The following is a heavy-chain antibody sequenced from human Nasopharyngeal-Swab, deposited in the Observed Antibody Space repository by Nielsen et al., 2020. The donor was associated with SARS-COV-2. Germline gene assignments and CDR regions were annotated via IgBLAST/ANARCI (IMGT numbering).Heavy chain of an antibody. J-gene: IGHJ3*02. D-gene: IGHD3-10*01. V-gene: IGHV4-38-2*01. CDR3: ARPGVWFGELKNDAFDI. Sequence: WRRQGQGKGLEWVGSIYHSGSTYYNPSLKSRVTISVDTSKNQFSLKLSSVTAADTAVYYCARPGVWFGELKNDAFDIWGQGTMVTVSS. CDR2: IYHSGST.